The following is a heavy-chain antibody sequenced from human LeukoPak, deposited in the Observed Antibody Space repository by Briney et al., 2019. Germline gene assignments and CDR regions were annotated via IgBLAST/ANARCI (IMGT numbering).Heavy chain of an antibody. CDR1: GFTFSSYG. Sequence: GGSLRLSCAASGFTFSSYGMSWVRQAPGKGLEWVSAISGSGGSTYYADSVKGRFTISRDNSKNTLYLQMNSLRAEDTAVYYCAKSYFDWLLHAYYFDYWGQGTLVTVSS. CDR3: AKSYFDWLLHAYYFDY. CDR2: ISGSGGST. D-gene: IGHD3-9*01. V-gene: IGHV3-23*01. J-gene: IGHJ4*02.